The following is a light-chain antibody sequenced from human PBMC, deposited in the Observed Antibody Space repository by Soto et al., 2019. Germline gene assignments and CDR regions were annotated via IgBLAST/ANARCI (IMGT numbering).Light chain of an antibody. CDR3: QQYKSYSWT. CDR2: DAS. CDR1: QSISSW. Sequence: DIQMTQSPSTLSASVGDRVSITCRASQSISSWLAWFQQKPGTAPKLLIYDASSFESGVPSRFSGSGSGTDFTLTISSLQPDDCATYYCQQYKSYSWTFGQGTKVEIK. V-gene: IGKV1-5*01. J-gene: IGKJ1*01.